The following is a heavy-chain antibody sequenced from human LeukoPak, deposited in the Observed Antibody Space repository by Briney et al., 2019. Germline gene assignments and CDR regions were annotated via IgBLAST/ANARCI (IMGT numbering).Heavy chain of an antibody. CDR2: IYYNGST. J-gene: IGHJ5*02. D-gene: IGHD4-17*01. CDR1: GGSINNYY. V-gene: IGHV4-59*01. CDR3: ARLGTTVTDNWFDP. Sequence: SETLSLTCTVSGGSINNYYWSWVRQPPGKGLEWIGNIYYNGSTNYNPSLKSRVTISIDTSKNQFSLKVGSVTAADTAVYYCARLGTTVTDNWFDPWGQGTLVTVSS.